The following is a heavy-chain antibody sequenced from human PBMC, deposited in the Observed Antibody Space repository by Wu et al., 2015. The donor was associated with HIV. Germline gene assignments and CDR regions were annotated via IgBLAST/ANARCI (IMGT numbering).Heavy chain of an antibody. J-gene: IGHJ3*02. CDR1: GYTFTGYY. CDR3: AIWGIAAAGPYFAGGDAFDI. Sequence: QVQLVQSGAEVKKPGASVKVSCKASGYTFTGYYMHWVRQAPGQGLEWMGWINPNSGGTNYAQKLQGRVTMTRDTSISTAYMELSRLRSDDTAVYYCAIWGIAAAGPYFAGGDAFDIWGQGTMVTVSS. V-gene: IGHV1-2*02. CDR2: INPNSGGT. D-gene: IGHD6-13*01.